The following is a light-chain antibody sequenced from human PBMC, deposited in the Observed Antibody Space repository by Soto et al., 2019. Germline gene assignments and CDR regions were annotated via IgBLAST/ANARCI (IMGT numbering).Light chain of an antibody. CDR3: QQYYSYPRT. CDR1: QGISSY. J-gene: IGKJ1*01. V-gene: IGKV1-8*01. CDR2: GAS. Sequence: AIRITQSPSSLSASTGDRVTITCRASQGISSYLAWYQQKPGKAPKLLIYGASTLQSGVPSRFSGSGSGTDFTLTISCLQSEDFATYYCQQYYSYPRTFGQGTKVDIK.